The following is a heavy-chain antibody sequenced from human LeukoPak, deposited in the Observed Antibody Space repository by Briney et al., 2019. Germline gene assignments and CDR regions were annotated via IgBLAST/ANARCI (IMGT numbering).Heavy chain of an antibody. J-gene: IGHJ4*02. V-gene: IGHV4-34*01. CDR2: INHSGST. CDR1: GGSFSGYY. CDR3: ARDYGDYQFDY. D-gene: IGHD4-17*01. Sequence: SETLSLTCAVYGGSFSGYYWSWIRQPPGKGLEWIGEINHSGSTNYNPSLKSRVTISVDTSKNQFSLKLSSVTAADTAVYYCARDYGDYQFDYWGQGTLVTVSS.